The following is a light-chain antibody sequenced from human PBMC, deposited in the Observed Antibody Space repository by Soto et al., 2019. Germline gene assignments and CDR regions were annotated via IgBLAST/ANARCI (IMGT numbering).Light chain of an antibody. CDR2: KAS. CDR1: QTISSW. J-gene: IGKJ1*01. CDR3: QHYNSYSEA. V-gene: IGKV1-5*03. Sequence: DIQMTQSPSTLSGSVGDRVTITCRASQTISSWLAWYQQKPGKAPKLPIYKASTLKSGVPSRFSGSGSGTEFTLTISSLQPDDFATYYCQHYNSYSEAFGQGIKVDIK.